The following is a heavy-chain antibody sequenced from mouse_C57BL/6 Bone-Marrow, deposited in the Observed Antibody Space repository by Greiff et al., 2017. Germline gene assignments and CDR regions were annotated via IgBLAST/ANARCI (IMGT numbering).Heavy chain of an antibody. V-gene: IGHV1-59*01. Sequence: VKLQQPGAELVRPGTSVKLSCKASGYTFTSYWMHWVKQRPGQGLEWIGVIDPSDSYTNYNQKFKGKATLTVDTSSSTAYMQLSSLTSEDSAVYYCARSSITTVVAPAAYWGQGTLVTVSA. CDR2: IDPSDSYT. J-gene: IGHJ3*01. CDR3: ARSSITTVVAPAAY. D-gene: IGHD1-1*01. CDR1: GYTFTSYW.